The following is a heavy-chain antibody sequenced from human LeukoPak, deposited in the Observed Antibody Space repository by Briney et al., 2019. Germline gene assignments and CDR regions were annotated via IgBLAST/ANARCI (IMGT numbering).Heavy chain of an antibody. Sequence: PSETLSLTCTVSGGSISTDYWSWFQQPAGKGLEWIGRINTSGSTNYNPSLRSRVTMSVDTSKNQFSLKLSSVTAADTAVYYCARTPRGYSYGSFDSWGQGTLVTVSS. CDR3: ARTPRGYSYGSFDS. V-gene: IGHV4-4*07. CDR1: GGSISTDY. CDR2: INTSGST. J-gene: IGHJ4*02. D-gene: IGHD5-18*01.